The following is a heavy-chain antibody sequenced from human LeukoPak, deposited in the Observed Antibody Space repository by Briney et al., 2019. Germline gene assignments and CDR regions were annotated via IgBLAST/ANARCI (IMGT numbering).Heavy chain of an antibody. CDR2: IDPSDSYS. CDR3: ARQYGSGSSISPDFDY. Sequence: GQSLKISCKGSGYTFTNYWITWVRQMPGQGMEWMGRIDPSDSYSDYSPSFQGHVTVSVDKSISTAYLQWSSLKASDTAMYYCARQYGSGSSISPDFDYGGQGTLVTVSS. CDR1: GYTFTNYW. V-gene: IGHV5-10-1*01. J-gene: IGHJ4*02. D-gene: IGHD6-19*01.